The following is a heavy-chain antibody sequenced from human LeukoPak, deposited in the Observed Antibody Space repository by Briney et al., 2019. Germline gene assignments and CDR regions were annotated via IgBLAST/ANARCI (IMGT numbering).Heavy chain of an antibody. CDR1: GFTFKNFV. V-gene: IGHV3-23*01. CDR3: ARKWWENWFDS. J-gene: IGHJ5*01. Sequence: GGSRRLSCAASGFTFKNFVMTWVRQAPGQGLDWVSAISGNTGATYYADSVKGRFTISRDNSKNTLYLQMNSLRAEDTAVYYCARKWWENWFDSWGQGALVTVSS. D-gene: IGHD2-15*01. CDR2: ISGNTGAT.